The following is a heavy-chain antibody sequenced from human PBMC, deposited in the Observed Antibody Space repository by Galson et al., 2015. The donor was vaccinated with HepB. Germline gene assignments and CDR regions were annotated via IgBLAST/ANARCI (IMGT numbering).Heavy chain of an antibody. CDR1: GVTIPSYS. CDR2: IRAGRTTI. Sequence: SLRLSCAASGVTIPSYSMNWVRKASGKGLEWLAYIRAGRTTIYYAASVKGRFTISRDKAKNFLDLHMNSLRGEDTAVYYCARNPASYDYYNMDVWGHGTTVPVSS. CDR3: ARNPASYDYYNMDV. V-gene: IGHV3-48*01. J-gene: IGHJ6*02.